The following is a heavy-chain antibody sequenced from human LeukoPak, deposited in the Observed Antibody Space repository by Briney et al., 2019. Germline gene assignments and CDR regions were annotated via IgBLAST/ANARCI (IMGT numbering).Heavy chain of an antibody. D-gene: IGHD3-16*01. CDR2: ISDGSNTK. CDR3: VGGGLPYFDY. V-gene: IGHV3-48*03. J-gene: IGHJ4*02. CDR1: GFNFNIFE. Sequence: GGSLRLSCAASGFNFNIFEMNWVRQAPGKGLEWVSYISDGSNTKYYADSVRGRFTISRDNAKNSLYLQMNSLRADDTAVYYCVGGGLPYFDYWGQGTLVTVSS.